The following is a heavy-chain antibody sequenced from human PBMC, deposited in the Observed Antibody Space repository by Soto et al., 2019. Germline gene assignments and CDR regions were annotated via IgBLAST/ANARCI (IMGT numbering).Heavy chain of an antibody. Sequence: QVQLVQSGAEVKKPGASVKVSCKASGYTFTSYGISWVRQAPGQGLEWMGWISAYNGNTNYAQKLPGRVNMTKETSTSTAYMGLGGLRSDDTGVYYWGRDGGGLGFDYWGQGTLVTVSS. D-gene: IGHD6-19*01. CDR3: GRDGGGLGFDY. V-gene: IGHV1-18*01. J-gene: IGHJ4*02. CDR1: GYTFTSYG. CDR2: ISAYNGNT.